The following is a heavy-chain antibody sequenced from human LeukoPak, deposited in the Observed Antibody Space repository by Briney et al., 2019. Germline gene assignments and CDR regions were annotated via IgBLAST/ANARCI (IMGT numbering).Heavy chain of an antibody. J-gene: IGHJ3*02. CDR1: GGSISSYY. CDR2: IYYSGST. Sequence: SETLSLTCTVSGGSISSYYWSWIRQPPGKGLEWIGYIYYSGSTNYNPSLKSRVTISVDTSKNQFSLKLSSVTAADTAVYYCARSGEMAYVFDIWGQGTMVTVSS. V-gene: IGHV4-59*08. D-gene: IGHD5-24*01. CDR3: ARSGEMAYVFDI.